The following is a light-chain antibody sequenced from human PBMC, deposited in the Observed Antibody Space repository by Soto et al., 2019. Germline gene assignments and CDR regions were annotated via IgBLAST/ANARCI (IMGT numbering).Light chain of an antibody. CDR1: QSVSSN. V-gene: IGKV3-15*01. CDR2: GTS. J-gene: IGKJ2*01. CDR3: QQSKKWPYT. Sequence: EIVMTQSPATLSVSPGERATLFCRASQSVSSNLPWYQPKPGQAPRLLFYGTSTRATGVSARFSGTGSGTDFTLTMRSLQSEDFAVYYSQQSKKWPYTFGQGTKLEIK.